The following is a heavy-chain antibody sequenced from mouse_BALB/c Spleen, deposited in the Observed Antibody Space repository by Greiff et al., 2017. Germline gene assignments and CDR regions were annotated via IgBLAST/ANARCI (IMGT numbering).Heavy chain of an antibody. CDR1: GYTFTSYN. CDR2: IYPGNGGT. J-gene: IGHJ3*01. D-gene: IGHD4-1*01. CDR3: AREFHWDGAY. V-gene: IGHV1-12*01. Sequence: QVQLQQSGAELVRSGASVKMSCKASGYTFTSYNMHWVKQTPGQGLEWIGYIYPGNGGTNYNQKFKGKATLTADTSSSTAYMQISSLTSEDSAVYYCAREFHWDGAYWGQGTLVTVSA.